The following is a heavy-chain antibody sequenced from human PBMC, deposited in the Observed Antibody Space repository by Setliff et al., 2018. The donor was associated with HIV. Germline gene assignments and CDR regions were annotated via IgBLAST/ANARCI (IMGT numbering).Heavy chain of an antibody. J-gene: IGHJ4*02. Sequence: PSETLSLTCTVSGGSISSYYWSWIRQPPGKGLEWIGYIYTSGSTNYNPSLKSRVTISIDTSKQFSLKLTSVTAADTAVYYCVRRVSGSMLDWWGRGTQVTVSS. CDR1: GGSISSYY. CDR2: IYTSGST. D-gene: IGHD1-1*01. V-gene: IGHV4-4*08. CDR3: VRRVSGSMLDW.